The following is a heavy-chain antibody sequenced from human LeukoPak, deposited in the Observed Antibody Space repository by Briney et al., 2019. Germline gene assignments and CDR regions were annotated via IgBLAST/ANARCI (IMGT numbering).Heavy chain of an antibody. CDR1: GFTFSSYT. D-gene: IGHD4-11*01. Sequence: GGSLRLSCAASGFTFSSYTMNWVRQAPGKGLEWVSSIVSSSNYIYYADSVKGRFTISRDNAKNSLYLQMNSLRAEDTAVYYCARVYSNYVVFDYWGQRALVTVSS. J-gene: IGHJ4*02. V-gene: IGHV3-21*01. CDR2: IVSSSNYI. CDR3: ARVYSNYVVFDY.